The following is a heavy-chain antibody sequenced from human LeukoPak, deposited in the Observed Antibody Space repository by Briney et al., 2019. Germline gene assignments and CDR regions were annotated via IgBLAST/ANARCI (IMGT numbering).Heavy chain of an antibody. Sequence: SETLSLTCTVSGGSISSGGYYWSWIRQHPGKGLEWIGYIYYSGSTYYNPSLKSRVTITVDTSKNQFSLKLSSVTAADTAVYYCARDAWNYYDSRGYLFDPWGQGTLVTVSS. CDR2: IYYSGST. CDR3: ARDAWNYYDSRGYLFDP. D-gene: IGHD3-22*01. J-gene: IGHJ5*02. V-gene: IGHV4-31*03. CDR1: GGSISSGGYY.